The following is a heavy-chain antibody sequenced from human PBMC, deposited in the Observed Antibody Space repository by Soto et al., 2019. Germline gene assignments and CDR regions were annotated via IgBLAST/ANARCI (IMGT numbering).Heavy chain of an antibody. J-gene: IGHJ4*02. Sequence: GESLKISCKGSGYSFTSYWIGWVRQMPGKGLEWMGIIYPGDSDTRYSPSFQGQVTISADRSISTAYLQWSSLKASDTAMYYCDRRGSDYVWGSYPQISPYYFGYWRQGTMVTVSS. CDR3: DRRGSDYVWGSYPQISPYYFGY. D-gene: IGHD3-16*02. V-gene: IGHV5-51*01. CDR2: IYPGDSDT. CDR1: GYSFTSYW.